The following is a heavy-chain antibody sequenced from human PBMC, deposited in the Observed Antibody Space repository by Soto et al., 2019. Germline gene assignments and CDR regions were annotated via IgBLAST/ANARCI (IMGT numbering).Heavy chain of an antibody. V-gene: IGHV3-30-3*01. CDR2: ISKDGSVP. D-gene: IGHD3-3*01. Sequence: QVQLVESGGRVVQPGRSLRLSCAASGFIFNRYAIHWVRQTPGKGLEWVAVISKDGSVPYYADSVRGRFIISRDKSKDTVYLEMNSLRAEETAVFYCARSRSGAVPDSFGYWGQGTLVTVSS. CDR3: ARSRSGAVPDSFGY. J-gene: IGHJ4*02. CDR1: GFIFNRYA.